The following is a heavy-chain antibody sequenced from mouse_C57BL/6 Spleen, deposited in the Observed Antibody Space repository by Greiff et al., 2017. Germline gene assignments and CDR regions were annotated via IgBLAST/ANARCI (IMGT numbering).Heavy chain of an antibody. Sequence: VQLKQSGPELVKPGASVKISCKASGYTFTDYYMNWVKQSHGKSLEWIGDINPNNGGTSYNQKFKGKATLTVDKSSSTAYMELRSLTSEDSAVYYCATRDYYGSSHWYFDVWGTGTTVTVSS. D-gene: IGHD1-1*01. CDR1: GYTFTDYY. J-gene: IGHJ1*03. V-gene: IGHV1-26*01. CDR3: ATRDYYGSSHWYFDV. CDR2: INPNNGGT.